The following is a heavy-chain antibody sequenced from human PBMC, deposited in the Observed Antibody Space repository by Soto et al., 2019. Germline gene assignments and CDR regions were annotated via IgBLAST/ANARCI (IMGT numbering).Heavy chain of an antibody. J-gene: IGHJ1*01. CDR1: GGSISSGDYY. V-gene: IGHV4-30-4*01. Sequence: SETLSLTCTVSGGSISSGDYYWSWIRQPPGKGLEWIGYIYYSGSTYYNPSLKSRVTISVDTSKNQFSLKLSSVTAADTAVYYCARAGGVYDSSGYYSVLYWGQGTLVTVSS. D-gene: IGHD3-22*01. CDR2: IYYSGST. CDR3: ARAGGVYDSSGYYSVLY.